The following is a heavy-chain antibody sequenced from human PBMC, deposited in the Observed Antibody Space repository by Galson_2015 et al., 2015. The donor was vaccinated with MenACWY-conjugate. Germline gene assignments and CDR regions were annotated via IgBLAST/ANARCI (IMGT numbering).Heavy chain of an antibody. D-gene: IGHD3-10*01. CDR1: GFTFSDYP. CDR2: ISYDGSNK. J-gene: IGHJ5*02. CDR3: ARDPITMILGIVAGWFDP. V-gene: IGHV3-30*04. Sequence: SLRLSCAASGFTFSDYPMHWVRQAPGKGLEWVAMISYDGSNKYYADSVKGRFTISRDNSKDTLYLQMNSLRAEDTAVYYCARDPITMILGIVAGWFDPWGQGTLVTVSS.